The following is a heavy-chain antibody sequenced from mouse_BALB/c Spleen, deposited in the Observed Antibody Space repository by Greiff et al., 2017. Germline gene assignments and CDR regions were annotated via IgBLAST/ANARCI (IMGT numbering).Heavy chain of an antibody. CDR1: GFTFSDYY. CDR3: ARGHRYDYYFDY. V-gene: IGHV5-4*02. Sequence: DVMLVESGGGLVKPGGSLKLSCAASGFTFSDYYMYWVRQTPEKRLEWVATISDGGSYTYYPDSVKGRFTISRDNAKNNLYLQMSSLKSEDTAMYYCARGHRYDYYFDYWGQGTTLTVSS. J-gene: IGHJ2*01. CDR2: ISDGGSYT. D-gene: IGHD2-14*01.